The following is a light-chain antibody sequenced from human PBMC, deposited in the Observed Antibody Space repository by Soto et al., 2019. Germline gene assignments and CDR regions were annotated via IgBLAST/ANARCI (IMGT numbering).Light chain of an antibody. CDR3: QPRSNWPPFT. Sequence: EIVLTQSPATLSLSLGDRATLSCRASQSVSSYLAWYQQKPGQAPKLLIYDASSMATGIPARFSGSGSGTDFTLTISSLEPADFVVYYCQPRSNWPPFTFGPGTKTGYQT. J-gene: IGKJ3*01. V-gene: IGKV3-11*01. CDR2: DAS. CDR1: QSVSSY.